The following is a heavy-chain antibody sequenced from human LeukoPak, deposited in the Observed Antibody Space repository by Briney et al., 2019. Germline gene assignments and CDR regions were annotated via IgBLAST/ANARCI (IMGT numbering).Heavy chain of an antibody. CDR1: GGSINSDY. D-gene: IGHD1-26*01. V-gene: IGHV4-59*08. J-gene: IGHJ6*02. Sequence: PSETLSLTCSVSGGSINSDYWSWVRQPPGKGLEWIGYIYYSGSSTNYNPSLKSRVTISVDRSKSQFSLKLNSVTAADTAIYYCARQGHKLTLVDYYGMDVWGQGTTVTVSS. CDR3: ARQGHKLTLVDYYGMDV. CDR2: IYYSGSST.